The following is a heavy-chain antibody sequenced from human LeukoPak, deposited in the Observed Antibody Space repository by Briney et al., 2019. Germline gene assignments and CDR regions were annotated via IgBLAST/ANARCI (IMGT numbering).Heavy chain of an antibody. V-gene: IGHV1-58*01. CDR1: GFTFTSSA. J-gene: IGHJ4*02. CDR2: IVVGSGNT. Sequence: SVKVSCKASGFTFTSSAVQWVRQARGQRLEWIGWIVVGSGNTNYAQKFQERVTITRDMSTSTAYMELSSLRSEDTAVYYCAAADSYYYDSSGYYAFDYWGQGTLVTVSS. D-gene: IGHD3-22*01. CDR3: AAADSYYYDSSGYYAFDY.